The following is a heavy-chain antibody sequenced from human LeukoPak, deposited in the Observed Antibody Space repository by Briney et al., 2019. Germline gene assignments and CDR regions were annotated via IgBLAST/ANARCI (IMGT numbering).Heavy chain of an antibody. Sequence: SETLSLTCTVSGGSISSYYWSWIRQPPGKGLEWIGYIYYSGSTNYNPSLKSRVTISVDTSKNQFSLKLSSVTAADTAVYYCARQRAYYYDSSGYAHDYWGQGTLVTVSS. V-gene: IGHV4-59*08. CDR1: GGSISSYY. J-gene: IGHJ4*02. CDR3: ARQRAYYYDSSGYAHDY. CDR2: IYYSGST. D-gene: IGHD3-22*01.